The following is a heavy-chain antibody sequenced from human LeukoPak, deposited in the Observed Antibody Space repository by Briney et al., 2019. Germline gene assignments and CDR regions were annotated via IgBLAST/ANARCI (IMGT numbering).Heavy chain of an antibody. D-gene: IGHD5-18*01. V-gene: IGHV4-4*09. J-gene: IGHJ4*02. CDR2: IYTSGST. CDR3: ARQDRIQLWFDC. Sequence: SETLSLTCTVSGGSISSYYWSWIRQPPGKGLEWIGYIYTSGSTNYNPSLKSRVTISVDTSKNQFSLKLSSVTAADTAVYYCARQDRIQLWFDCWGQGTLVTVSS. CDR1: GGSISSYY.